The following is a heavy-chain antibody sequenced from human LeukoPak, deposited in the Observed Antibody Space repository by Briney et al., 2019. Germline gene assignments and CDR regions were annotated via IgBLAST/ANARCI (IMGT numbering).Heavy chain of an antibody. CDR1: GGTFSSYA. J-gene: IGHJ4*02. V-gene: IGHV1-69*04. D-gene: IGHD2-21*02. CDR2: IIPILGIA. Sequence: SVKVSCKASGGTFSSYAISWVRQAPGQGLEWMGRIIPILGIANYAQKFQGRVMITADKSTSTAYMELSSLRSEDTAVYYCARGVAYCGGDCYSGFDYWGQGTLVTVSS. CDR3: ARGVAYCGGDCYSGFDY.